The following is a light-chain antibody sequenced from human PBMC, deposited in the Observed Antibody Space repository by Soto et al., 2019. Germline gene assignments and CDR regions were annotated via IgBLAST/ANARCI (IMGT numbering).Light chain of an antibody. CDR2: LGS. J-gene: IGKJ4*01. CDR3: MQALQPTLS. Sequence: DIVLTQSPLSLPVTPGEPASISCRSSQSLLHRNGYNYLDWYLQKPGQSPQLLIYLGSNRASGVPDRFSGSGSGTDFTLKISRVEAEDVGIYYCMQALQPTLSFGGGTKVEIK. CDR1: QSLLHRNGYNY. V-gene: IGKV2-28*01.